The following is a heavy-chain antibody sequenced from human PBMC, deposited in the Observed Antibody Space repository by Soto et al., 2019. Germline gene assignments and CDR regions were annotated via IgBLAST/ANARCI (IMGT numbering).Heavy chain of an antibody. Sequence: PSETLSLTCTVSGGSISSYYWSWIRQPPGKGLEWIGYIYYSGSTNYNPSLKSRVTISVDTSKNQFSLKLSSVTAADTAVYYCAREGGRYSYGYYYYYGMDVWGQGTTDTVSS. CDR3: AREGGRYSYGYYYYYGMDV. D-gene: IGHD5-18*01. J-gene: IGHJ6*02. CDR1: GGSISSYY. CDR2: IYYSGST. V-gene: IGHV4-59*01.